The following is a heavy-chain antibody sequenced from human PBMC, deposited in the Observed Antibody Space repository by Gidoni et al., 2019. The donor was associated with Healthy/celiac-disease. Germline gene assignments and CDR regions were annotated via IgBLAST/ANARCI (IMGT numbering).Heavy chain of an antibody. CDR1: RGHFRSYA. D-gene: IGHD5-18*01. V-gene: IGHV1-69*04. J-gene: IGHJ4*02. CDR2: IIPILGRA. Sequence: QVQLVQSGAAVKKPGSSVTVSCTASRGHFRSYAISWVRQAPGQGLEWMGRIIPILGRANYAQKCQGRVTITADKATSTAYMELSSLRSEDTAVYYCARDQGYSYGYVGYWGQGTLVTVSS. CDR3: ARDQGYSYGYVGY.